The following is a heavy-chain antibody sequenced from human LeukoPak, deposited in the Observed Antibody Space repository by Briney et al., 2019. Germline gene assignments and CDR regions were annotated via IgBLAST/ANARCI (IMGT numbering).Heavy chain of an antibody. D-gene: IGHD3-22*01. V-gene: IGHV4-4*02. Sequence: SSETLSLTCAVSGGSFRSHNWWTWVRQPPGMRLEWIGEIYHSGSTNYNPSLKSRVTISVDKSKNQFSLKLSSVTAADTAMYYCAAAVKYYYDSSGYYYDYWGQGTLVTVSS. CDR1: GGSFRSHNW. CDR2: IYHSGST. J-gene: IGHJ4*02. CDR3: AAAVKYYYDSSGYYYDY.